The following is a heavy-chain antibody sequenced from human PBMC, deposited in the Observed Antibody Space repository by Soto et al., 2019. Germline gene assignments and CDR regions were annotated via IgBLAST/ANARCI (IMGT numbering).Heavy chain of an antibody. J-gene: IGHJ5*01. D-gene: IGHD1-1*01. CDR2: IYNNGVT. CDR3: TGIPIRTTVPWFNP. V-gene: IGHV4-59*08. Sequence: PSETLSLTCTVSGDSMNYYYWSWIRQSPGKGLEWIGYIYNNGVTNYNPSLKSRVSLSVDTSRNHFSLNLASVTAAHTAVCYFTGIPIRTTVPWFNPWGQETLATSP. CDR1: GDSMNYYY.